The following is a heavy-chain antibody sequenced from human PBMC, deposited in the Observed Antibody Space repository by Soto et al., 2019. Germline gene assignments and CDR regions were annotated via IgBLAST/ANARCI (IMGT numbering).Heavy chain of an antibody. CDR2: IYYSGST. J-gene: IGHJ4*02. CDR1: GGSISSGGYH. Sequence: QVQLQESGPGLVKPSQTLSLTCTVSGGSISSGGYHWSWIRQNPGKGLEGIGYIYYSGSTSYNPSLKSRVTISEDTSKNQFSLKLSSVTAADTAVYFCARGVRDWGQGTLVTVSS. D-gene: IGHD3-10*01. CDR3: ARGVRD. V-gene: IGHV4-31*03.